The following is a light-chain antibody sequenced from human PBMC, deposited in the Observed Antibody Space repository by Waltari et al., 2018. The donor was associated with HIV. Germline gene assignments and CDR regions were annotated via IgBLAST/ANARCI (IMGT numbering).Light chain of an antibody. J-gene: IGLJ2*01. CDR2: DVS. V-gene: IGLV2-11*01. CDR3: CSYAGTYTWV. Sequence: QSALTQPRSVSGSPGQSVTISCRGSSTDIGYYNYVSWYQQHPGQVPKLVIFDVSKRPSGVPDRFSGSKSVNTASLTISGLQAEDEADYYCCSYAGTYTWVFGGGTRLTVL. CDR1: STDIGYYNY.